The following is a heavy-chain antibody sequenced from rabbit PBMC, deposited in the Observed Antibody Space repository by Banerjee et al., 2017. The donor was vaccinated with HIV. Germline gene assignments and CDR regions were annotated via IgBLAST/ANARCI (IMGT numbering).Heavy chain of an antibody. J-gene: IGHJ4*01. V-gene: IGHV1S45*01. CDR1: GFSFSSSYY. CDR3: ARDDAVYNSAMHL. D-gene: IGHD4-1*01. Sequence: QQQLEESGGGLVQPEGSLTLTCTASGFSFSSSYYMCWVRQAPGKGLEWIGAIYAATGRTDYATWVSGRFTISSDNAQNTVDLQMNSLTAADTATYFCARDDAVYNSAMHLWGPGTLVTVS. CDR2: IYAATGRT.